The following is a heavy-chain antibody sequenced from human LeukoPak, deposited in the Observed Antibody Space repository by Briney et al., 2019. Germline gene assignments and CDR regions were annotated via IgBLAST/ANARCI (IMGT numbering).Heavy chain of an antibody. D-gene: IGHD6-13*01. V-gene: IGHV1-69*01. CDR1: GGTFSNYA. CDR2: IIPIFGTA. J-gene: IGHJ4*02. Sequence: SVKVSCNASGGTFSNYAINWVRQAPGQGLEWMGGIIPIFGTANYAQKFQGRVTITADESTSTAYMDLSSLRSEDTAVYYCARDRAAAGTWFDYWGQGTLVTVSS. CDR3: ARDRAAAGTWFDY.